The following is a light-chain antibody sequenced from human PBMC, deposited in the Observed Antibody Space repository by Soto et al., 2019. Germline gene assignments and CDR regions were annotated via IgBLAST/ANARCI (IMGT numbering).Light chain of an antibody. J-gene: IGKJ5*01. V-gene: IGKV1-39*01. CDR1: QSISSY. CDR2: AAS. Sequence: DLQMTQSPSSLSASVGDRVTITCRASQSISSYLNWYQQKPGKAPKLLIYAASSLQSGVPSRFSGSGSGTDFTLTISSLLPEDFATYYCQQSYSSPPTFGQGTRLEIK. CDR3: QQSYSSPPT.